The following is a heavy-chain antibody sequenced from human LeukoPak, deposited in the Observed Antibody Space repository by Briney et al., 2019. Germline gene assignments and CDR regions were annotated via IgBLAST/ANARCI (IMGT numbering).Heavy chain of an antibody. D-gene: IGHD5-24*01. J-gene: IGHJ4*02. CDR1: GFTLSSYS. CDR2: ISSSSSYI. V-gene: IGHV3-21*01. Sequence: GGSLRLSYAASGFTLSSYSMNWVRQAPGKGLEWVSSISSSSSYIYYADSVKGRFTISRDHARNSLYLQMNSLRVEDTAVYYCARRATRFDYWGQGTLVAVSS. CDR3: ARRATRFDY.